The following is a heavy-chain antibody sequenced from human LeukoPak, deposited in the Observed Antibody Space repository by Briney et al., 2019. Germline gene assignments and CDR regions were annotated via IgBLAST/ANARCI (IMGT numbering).Heavy chain of an antibody. CDR1: GGPISSGGYY. V-gene: IGHV4-31*03. J-gene: IGHJ4*02. CDR2: IYYSGST. D-gene: IGHD4-11*01. CDR3: ARESTVTTPGNTYYFDY. Sequence: SQTLSLTCTVSGGPISSGGYYWSWIRQHPGKGLEWIGYIYYSGSTYYNPSLKSRVTISVDTSKNQFSVQLSSVTAADTAVYCRARESTVTTPGNTYYFDYWGQGTLVTVST.